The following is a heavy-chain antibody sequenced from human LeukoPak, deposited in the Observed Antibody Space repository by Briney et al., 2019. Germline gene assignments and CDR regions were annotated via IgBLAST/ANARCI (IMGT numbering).Heavy chain of an antibody. V-gene: IGHV3-53*01. CDR3: ARDNGDGPFDY. CDR2: IYSGGSA. Sequence: PGGSLRLSCAASGFTVSSNYMSWVRQAPGKGLEWVSVIYSGGSAYYADSVKGRFTISRDNSKNTLYLQMNSLRAEDTAVYYCARDNGDGPFDYWGQGTLVTVSS. CDR1: GFTVSSNY. D-gene: IGHD4-17*01. J-gene: IGHJ4*02.